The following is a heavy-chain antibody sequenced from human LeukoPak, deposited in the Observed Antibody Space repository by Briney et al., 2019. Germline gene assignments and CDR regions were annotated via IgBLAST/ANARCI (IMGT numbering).Heavy chain of an antibody. CDR2: IYYSGST. V-gene: IGHV4-39*07. CDR3: ARDLIVGPRGFFDY. Sequence: SETLSLTCTVSGGSISSSSYYWGWIRQPPGKGLEWIGSIYYSGSTYYNPSLKSRVTVSVDTSKNQFSLKLSSVTAADTAVYYCARDLIVGPRGFFDYWGQGTLVTVSS. J-gene: IGHJ4*02. D-gene: IGHD1-26*01. CDR1: GGSISSSSYY.